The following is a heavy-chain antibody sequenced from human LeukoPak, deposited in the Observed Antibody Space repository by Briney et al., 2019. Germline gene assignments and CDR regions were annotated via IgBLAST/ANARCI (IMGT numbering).Heavy chain of an antibody. V-gene: IGHV4-39*07. Sequence: PPETLSLTCIVSGDSISNDNYFWNWIRQPPGKGLEWMGGIYYSGSTYYNPSLKSRVTMSVDTSNNQFSLKLTSVTAADTAVYYCASGLLNAYGRYYFDYWGQGTLVTVS. CDR3: ASGLLNAYGRYYFDY. D-gene: IGHD3-10*01. J-gene: IGHJ4*02. CDR1: GDSISNDNYF. CDR2: IYYSGST.